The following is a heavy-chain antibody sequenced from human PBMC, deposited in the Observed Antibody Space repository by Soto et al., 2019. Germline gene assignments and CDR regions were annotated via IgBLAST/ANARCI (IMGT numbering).Heavy chain of an antibody. CDR2: IYYSGST. V-gene: IGHV4-39*01. D-gene: IGHD2-21*01. CDR1: GGSISSSSYY. Sequence: TSETLSLTCTVSGGSISSSSYYWGWIRQPPGKGLEWIGSIYYSGSTYYNPSLKSRVTISVDTSKNQFSLKLSSVTAADTAVYYCARHGVMLFPDAFDIWGQGTMVTVSS. CDR3: ARHGVMLFPDAFDI. J-gene: IGHJ3*02.